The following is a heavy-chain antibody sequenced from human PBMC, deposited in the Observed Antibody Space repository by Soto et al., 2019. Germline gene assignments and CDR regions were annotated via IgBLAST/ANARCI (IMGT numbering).Heavy chain of an antibody. CDR2: ISSSGSTI. D-gene: IGHD4-4*01. CDR3: ARDAEELQYKEGPRFDP. CDR1: GFTFSDYY. J-gene: IGHJ5*02. Sequence: GGSLRLSCAASGFTFSDYYMSWIRQAPGKGLEWVSYISSSGSTIYYADSVKGRFTISRDNAKNSLYLQMNSLRAEDTAVYYCARDAEELQYKEGPRFDPWGQGTLVTVSS. V-gene: IGHV3-11*01.